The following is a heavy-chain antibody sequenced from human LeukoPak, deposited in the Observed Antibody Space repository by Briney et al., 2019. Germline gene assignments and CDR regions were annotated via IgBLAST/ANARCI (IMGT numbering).Heavy chain of an antibody. Sequence: SETLSLTCTVSGGSISSYYWSWIRQPPGKVLEWIGYIYYSGSTNYNPSLKSRVTISVDTSKNQFSLKLSSVTAADTAVYYCARVGSSWLSYYYGMDVWGQGTTVTVSS. CDR2: IYYSGST. CDR3: ARVGSSWLSYYYGMDV. J-gene: IGHJ6*02. V-gene: IGHV4-59*01. D-gene: IGHD6-13*01. CDR1: GGSISSYY.